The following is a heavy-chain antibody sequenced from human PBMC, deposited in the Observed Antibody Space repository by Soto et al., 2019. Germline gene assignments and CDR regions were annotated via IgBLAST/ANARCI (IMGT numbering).Heavy chain of an antibody. D-gene: IGHD2-21*02. CDR2: IYYSGSV. V-gene: IGHV4-39*01. Sequence: QVQVQESGPGLVKPSETLSLTCTVSGGSITSGSFYWGWVRHSPGKGLEWIGSIYYSGSVYYNPSLASRVTISAEVSKDQFSLKLTSVTAADTAIYYCARHGTAVTAANWFVTWGQGTLVTVSS. CDR1: GGSITSGSFY. CDR3: ARHGTAVTAANWFVT. J-gene: IGHJ5*02.